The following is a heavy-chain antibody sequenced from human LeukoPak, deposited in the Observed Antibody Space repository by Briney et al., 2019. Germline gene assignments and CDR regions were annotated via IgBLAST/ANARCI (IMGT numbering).Heavy chain of an antibody. CDR3: ASQLGDASDI. J-gene: IGHJ3*02. CDR2: ISGSSSTI. D-gene: IGHD6-13*01. CDR1: GFTFSSYS. Sequence: GGSLRLSCAASGFTFSSYSMNWVRQAPGKGLEWVSYISGSSSTIYYADSVKGRFTISRDNGKNSLYLQMNNLRAEDTAVYYCASQLGDASDIWGQGTMVTVSS. V-gene: IGHV3-48*01.